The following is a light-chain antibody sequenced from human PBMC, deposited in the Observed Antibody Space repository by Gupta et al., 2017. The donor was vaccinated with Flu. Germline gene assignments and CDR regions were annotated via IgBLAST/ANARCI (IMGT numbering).Light chain of an antibody. CDR1: QSVSTF. J-gene: IGKJ4*01. V-gene: IGKV3-11*01. CDR3: QLRSRWLT. Sequence: EVVLTQSPATLSLSPGERATLSCRASQSVSTFLAWYQQKPGQAPRLLIYDASNRATGTPARFSGSGSGXDFTLTXSSLESEDSAVYYCQLRSRWLTFGXGTKVEIK. CDR2: DAS.